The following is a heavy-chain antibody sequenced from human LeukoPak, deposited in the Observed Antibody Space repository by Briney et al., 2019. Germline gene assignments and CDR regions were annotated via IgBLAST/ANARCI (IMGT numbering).Heavy chain of an antibody. CDR1: GGSISSGSYY. D-gene: IGHD5-18*01. CDR2: IYTSGST. CDR3: ARYPTAMAYSYFDY. J-gene: IGHJ4*02. V-gene: IGHV4-61*02. Sequence: SETLSLTCTVSGGSISSGSYYWSWIRQPAGKGLEWIGRIYTSGSTNYNPSLKSRVTISVDTSKNQFSLKLSSVTAADTAVYYCARYPTAMAYSYFDYWGQGTLVTVSS.